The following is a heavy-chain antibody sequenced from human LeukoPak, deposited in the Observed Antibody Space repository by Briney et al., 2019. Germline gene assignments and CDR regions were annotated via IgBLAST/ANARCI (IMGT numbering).Heavy chain of an antibody. CDR1: GYSISSGYY. CDR3: AGERDCSSTSCYDHDAFDI. V-gene: IGHV4-38-2*02. Sequence: PSETLSLTCAVSGYSISSGYYWGWIRQPPGKGLEWIGSIYHSGSTYYNPSLKSRVTISVDTSKNQFSLKLSSVTAADTAVYYCAGERDCSSTSCYDHDAFDIWGQGTMVTVSS. J-gene: IGHJ3*02. CDR2: IYHSGST. D-gene: IGHD2-2*01.